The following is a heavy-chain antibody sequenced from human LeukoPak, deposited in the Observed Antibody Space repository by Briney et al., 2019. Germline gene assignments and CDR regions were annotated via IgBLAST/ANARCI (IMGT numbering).Heavy chain of an antibody. V-gene: IGHV1-8*01. CDR3: ARGRTYCTNGVCPMDV. CDR2: MNPNSGNT. J-gene: IGHJ6*02. Sequence: GASVKVSCKASGYTFTSYDINWVRQATGQGLEWMGWMNPNSGNTGYAQKFQGRVTMTRNTSISTAYMELSSLRSEDTAVYYCARGRTYCTNGVCPMDVWGQGTTVTVSS. D-gene: IGHD2-8*01. CDR1: GYTFTSYD.